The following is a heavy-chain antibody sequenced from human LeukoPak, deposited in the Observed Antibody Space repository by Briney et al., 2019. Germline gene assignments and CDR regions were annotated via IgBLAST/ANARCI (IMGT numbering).Heavy chain of an antibody. Sequence: SETLSLTCTVSGGSISSYYWSWIRQPPGKGLEWIGYIYYSGSTNYNPSLKSRVTISVDTSKNQFSLKLSSVTAADTAVYYCARGFGVGAFDIWGQGTMVTVSS. D-gene: IGHD3-16*01. J-gene: IGHJ3*02. V-gene: IGHV4-59*01. CDR3: ARGFGVGAFDI. CDR2: IYYSGST. CDR1: GGSISSYY.